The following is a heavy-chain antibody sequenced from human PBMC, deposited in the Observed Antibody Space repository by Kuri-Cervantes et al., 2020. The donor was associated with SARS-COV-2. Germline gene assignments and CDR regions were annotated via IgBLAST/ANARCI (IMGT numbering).Heavy chain of an antibody. V-gene: IGHV1-24*01. CDR1: GYTLTELS. CDR2: FDPEDGET. J-gene: IGHJ3*02. D-gene: IGHD1-26*01. Sequence: ASVKVSCKVSGYTLTELSMHWVRQAPGKGLEWMGGFDPEDGETIYAQKFQGRVTMTEGTSTDTAYMELSSLRSEDTAVYYCATAKGGSYISAFDIWGQGTMVT. CDR3: ATAKGGSYISAFDI.